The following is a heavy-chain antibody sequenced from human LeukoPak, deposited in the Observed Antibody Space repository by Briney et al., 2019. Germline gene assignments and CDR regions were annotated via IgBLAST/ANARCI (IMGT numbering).Heavy chain of an antibody. V-gene: IGHV4-61*02. CDR3: ARVGYYDSFDAFDI. CDR1: GGSLSSGSYY. D-gene: IGHD3-22*01. CDR2: IYTSGST. J-gene: IGHJ3*02. Sequence: SQTLSLTCTVSGGSLSSGSYYWSWIRQPAGKGLEWIGRIYTSGSTTYNPSLKSRVTISVDTSKNQFSLKLSSVTAADTAVYYCARVGYYDSFDAFDIWGQGTMVTVSS.